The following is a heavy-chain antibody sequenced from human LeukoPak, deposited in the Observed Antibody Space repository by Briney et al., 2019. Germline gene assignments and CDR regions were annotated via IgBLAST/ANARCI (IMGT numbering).Heavy chain of an antibody. CDR1: GYTFTGYY. D-gene: IGHD2-15*01. CDR2: ISPYSGGT. J-gene: IGHJ3*02. V-gene: IGHV1-2*02. Sequence: ASVKVSCKASGYTFTGYYIHWVRQAPGQGLGWMGWISPYSGGTNYAQKFEGRVTMTRDTAISTAYMELIRLTSDDTAVYYCAREGSDIVVVADATGDAFDIWGQGTMVTVSS. CDR3: AREGSDIVVVADATGDAFDI.